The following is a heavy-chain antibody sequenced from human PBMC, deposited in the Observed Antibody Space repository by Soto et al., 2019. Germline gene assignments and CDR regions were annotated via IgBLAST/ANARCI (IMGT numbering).Heavy chain of an antibody. CDR1: GYTFTDCY. V-gene: IGHV1-2*02. D-gene: IGHD3-3*01. CDR2: INPKSGGT. Sequence: GASVKVSCKASGYTFTDCYIHWVRQAPGQGLEWMGWINPKSGGTNIAQRFKGRVNMTRDMSISTVYMEMNSLKTEDTAVYYCTSLYYGHWGQGTLVTVSS. J-gene: IGHJ4*02. CDR3: TSLYYGH.